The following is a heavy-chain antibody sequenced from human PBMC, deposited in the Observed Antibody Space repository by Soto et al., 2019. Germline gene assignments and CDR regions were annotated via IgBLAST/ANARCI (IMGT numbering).Heavy chain of an antibody. J-gene: IGHJ6*02. CDR1: GFTFSDYY. Sequence: GGSLRLSCAASGFTFSDYYMSWIRQAPGKGLEWVSYISSSSSYTNYADSVKGRYTISRDNAKNSLYLQMNSLRAEDTAVYYCARSGGNWNPIDYGMDVWGQGTTVTVSS. V-gene: IGHV3-11*06. CDR2: ISSSSSYT. D-gene: IGHD1-20*01. CDR3: ARSGGNWNPIDYGMDV.